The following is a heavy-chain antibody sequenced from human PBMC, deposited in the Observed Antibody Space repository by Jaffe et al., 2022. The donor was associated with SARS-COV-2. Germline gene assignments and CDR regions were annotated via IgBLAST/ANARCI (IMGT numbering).Heavy chain of an antibody. CDR3: AKDSERRPYYYYYYMDV. D-gene: IGHD1-1*01. Sequence: EVQLVESGGGLVQPGRSLRLSCAASGFTFDDYAMHWVRQAPGKGLEWVSGISWNSGSIGYADSVKGRFTISRDNAKNSLYLQMNSLRAEDTALYYCAKDSERRPYYYYYYMDVWGKGTTVTVSS. CDR1: GFTFDDYA. CDR2: ISWNSGSI. V-gene: IGHV3-9*01. J-gene: IGHJ6*03.